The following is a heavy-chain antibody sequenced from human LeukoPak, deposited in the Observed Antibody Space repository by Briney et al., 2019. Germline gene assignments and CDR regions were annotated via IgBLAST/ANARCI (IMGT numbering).Heavy chain of an antibody. CDR2: IIPIFGTA. J-gene: IGHJ6*03. D-gene: IGHD3-3*01. V-gene: IGHV1-69*13. CDR3: ARSHVLRFLEWSHGGLYYMDV. CDR1: GGTFSSYA. Sequence: SVKVSCKASGGTFSSYAISWVRQAPGQGLEWMGGIIPIFGTANYAQKFQGRVTITADESTSTAYMELSSLRSGDTAVYYCARSHVLRFLEWSHGGLYYMDVWGKGTTVTVSS.